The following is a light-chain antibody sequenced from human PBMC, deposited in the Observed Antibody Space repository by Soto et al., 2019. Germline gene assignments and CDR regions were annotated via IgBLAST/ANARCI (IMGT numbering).Light chain of an antibody. CDR2: AAS. CDR1: QSVSRN. Sequence: EMVVTQSPATLSVSPGERAALSCRASQSVSRNLAWYQQKPGQAPRLLIYAASTRATGIPARFSGSGSGTDFNLTISRLQPEDFAVYYCQQYASTRWTFGQGTKVDIK. CDR3: QQYASTRWT. J-gene: IGKJ1*01. V-gene: IGKV3D-15*01.